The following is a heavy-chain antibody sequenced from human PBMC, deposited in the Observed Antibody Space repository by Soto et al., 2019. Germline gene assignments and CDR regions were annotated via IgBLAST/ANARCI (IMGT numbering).Heavy chain of an antibody. CDR1: GYSFTSYW. D-gene: IGHD6-13*01. Sequence: GESLKISCKGSGYSFTSYWIGWVRQMPGKGLEWMGIIYPGDSDTRYSPSFQGQVTISADKSISTAYLQWSSLKASDTAMYYCARQGLEAADGTQYYYGMDVWGQGTTVTVSS. CDR3: ARQGLEAADGTQYYYGMDV. V-gene: IGHV5-51*01. J-gene: IGHJ6*02. CDR2: IYPGDSDT.